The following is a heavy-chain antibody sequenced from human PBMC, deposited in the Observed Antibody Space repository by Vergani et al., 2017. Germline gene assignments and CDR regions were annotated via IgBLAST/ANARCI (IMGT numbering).Heavy chain of an antibody. CDR3: ARGDYGILTGYRY. Sequence: QVQVVQSGAEVKKSGASVKVSCKTSGYTFRNYDMHWVRPAPGQGLEWMGIINPSGGHTNYAQKFQGRVTMTRDTSTSTGYMYLSSLRSEDTAIYYCARGDYGILTGYRYWVQGTLVTVSA. CDR1: GYTFRNYD. J-gene: IGHJ4*02. V-gene: IGHV1-46*03. CDR2: INPSGGHT. D-gene: IGHD3-9*01.